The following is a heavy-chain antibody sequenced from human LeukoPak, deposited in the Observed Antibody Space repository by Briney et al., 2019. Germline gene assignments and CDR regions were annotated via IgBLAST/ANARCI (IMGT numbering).Heavy chain of an antibody. V-gene: IGHV3-21*05. CDR2: IRIGSADT. D-gene: IGHD1-26*01. J-gene: IGHJ4*02. CDR3: AREGDSGSYLDY. Sequence: GGSLRLSCATFGFTLSRHSMNWVRQAPGKGLEWISYIRIGSADTIYADSVKGRFTIPRDDAWNSLYLQMNSLRADDTAIYYCAREGDSGSYLDYWGQGTLVTVSS. CDR1: GFTLSRHS.